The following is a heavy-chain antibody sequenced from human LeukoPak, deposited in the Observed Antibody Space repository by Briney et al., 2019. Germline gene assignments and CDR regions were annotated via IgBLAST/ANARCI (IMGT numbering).Heavy chain of an antibody. V-gene: IGHV3-23*01. CDR3: ARETGGGSS. Sequence: GGSLRLSCAASGFTFSSYAMSWVRQAPGKGLEWVSAISGSGGSTYYADSVKGRFTISRDSAKNSLYLQMNSLRAEDTAFYYCARETGGGSSWGQGTLVTVSS. D-gene: IGHD2-15*01. CDR1: GFTFSSYA. CDR2: ISGSGGST. J-gene: IGHJ5*02.